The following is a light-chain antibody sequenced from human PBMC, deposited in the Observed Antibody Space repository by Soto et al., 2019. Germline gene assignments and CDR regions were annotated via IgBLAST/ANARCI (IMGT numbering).Light chain of an antibody. V-gene: IGKV3-20*01. CDR3: QQYGRSPGT. J-gene: IGKJ2*01. CDR2: GAS. Sequence: EIVLTQSPGTLSLSPGERATLSCRASQSVTSNYLAWFQQRPGQAPRLLIYGASIRATGIPDRFSGSGSGTDFTLTISRLEPEDFAMYYCQQYGRSPGTFGQGTKLEIK. CDR1: QSVTSNY.